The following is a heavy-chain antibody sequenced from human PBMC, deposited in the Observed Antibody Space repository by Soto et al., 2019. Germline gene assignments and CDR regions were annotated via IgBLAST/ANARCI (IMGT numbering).Heavy chain of an antibody. V-gene: IGHV1-69*13. Sequence: SVKVSCKASVGTFSSYAISWVREAPGQGREWMGGMIPSFGTANSAQKFQGRVTITADESTRTAYMELSSLRSEAAEECYCSRGKRIQLWLGEYYFDYWGQGTLATVSS. D-gene: IGHD5-18*01. J-gene: IGHJ4*02. CDR1: VGTFSSYA. CDR2: MIPSFGTA. CDR3: SRGKRIQLWLGEYYFDY.